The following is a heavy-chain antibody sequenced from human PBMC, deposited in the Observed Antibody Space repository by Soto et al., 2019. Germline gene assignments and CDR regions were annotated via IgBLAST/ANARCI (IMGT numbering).Heavy chain of an antibody. D-gene: IGHD3-22*01. CDR3: ARQRDYYDSSGYYYVPWFDP. Sequence: SETLSLTCTVSGGSISSGGYYWSWIRQPPGKGLEWIGYIYYSGSTNYNPSLKSRVTISVDTSKNQFSLKLSSVTAADTAVYYCARQRDYYDSSGYYYVPWFDPWGQGTLVTVSS. J-gene: IGHJ5*02. CDR2: IYYSGST. CDR1: GGSISSGGYY. V-gene: IGHV4-61*08.